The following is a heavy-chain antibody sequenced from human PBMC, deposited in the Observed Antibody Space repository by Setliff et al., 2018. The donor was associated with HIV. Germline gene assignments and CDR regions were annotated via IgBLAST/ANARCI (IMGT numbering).Heavy chain of an antibody. V-gene: IGHV3-23*01. CDR3: ARDAAAPAAIEGAFDI. Sequence: GGSLRLSCAASGFTFSNYAMSWVRQAPGKGLEWVSGISGSAGTTYYADSVKGRFTISRDNTKNSLYLQLNSLRAEDTAVYYCARDAAAPAAIEGAFDIWGQGTMVTVSS. D-gene: IGHD2-2*02. CDR1: GFTFSNYA. J-gene: IGHJ3*02. CDR2: ISGSAGTT.